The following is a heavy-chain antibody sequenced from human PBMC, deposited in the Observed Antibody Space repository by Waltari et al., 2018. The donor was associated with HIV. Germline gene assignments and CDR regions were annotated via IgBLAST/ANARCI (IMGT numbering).Heavy chain of an antibody. J-gene: IGHJ4*02. CDR3: ARVYQSFGSLKAY. CDR1: GYTFTSYD. D-gene: IGHD3-10*01. Sequence: QVQLVQSGAEVKKPGASVKVSCKASGYTFTSYDINWFRQATGQGIEWKEWKNPNSGNTGYGQKIQGRDTTTRNTSISTAYMELSSLRSEDTAVYYCARVYQSFGSLKAYWGQGTLVTVSS. V-gene: IGHV1-8*01. CDR2: KNPNSGNT.